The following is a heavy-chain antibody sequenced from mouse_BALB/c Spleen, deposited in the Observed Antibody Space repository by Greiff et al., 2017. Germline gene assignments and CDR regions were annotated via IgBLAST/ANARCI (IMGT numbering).Heavy chain of an antibody. J-gene: IGHJ2*01. CDR1: GYSITSGYY. CDR3: ARDTYYGSSYY. V-gene: IGHV3-6*02. CDR2: ISYDGSN. Sequence: EVQLQQSGPGLVKPSQSLSHTCSVTGYSITSGYYWNWIRQFPGNKLEWMGYISYDGSNNYNPSLKNRISITRDTSKNQFFLKLNSVTTEDTATYYCARDTYYGSSYYWGQGTTLTVSS. D-gene: IGHD1-1*01.